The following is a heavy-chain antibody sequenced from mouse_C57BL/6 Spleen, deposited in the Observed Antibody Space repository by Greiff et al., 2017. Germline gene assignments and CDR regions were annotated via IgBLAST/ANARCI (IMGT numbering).Heavy chain of an antibody. CDR3: DREAYTRVTTDNLFWFAY. V-gene: IGHV5-4*01. D-gene: IGHD2-2*01. CDR1: GFTFSSYA. J-gene: IGHJ3*01. Sequence: EVKLMESGGGLVKPGGSLKLSCAASGFTFSSYAMSWVRQTPEKRLEWFATISDGGSYTYYPDNVKGRYTISRDNAKNTLYLQLSHLKSEDTAMYYGDREAYTRVTTDNLFWFAYWGQGTLVTVSA. CDR2: ISDGGSYT.